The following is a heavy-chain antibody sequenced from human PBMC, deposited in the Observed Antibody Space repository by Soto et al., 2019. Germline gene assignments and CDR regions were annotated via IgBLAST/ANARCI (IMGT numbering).Heavy chain of an antibody. CDR3: VRDVRWAFDF. CDR2: ISIGSGSI. D-gene: IGHD2-15*01. CDR1: GFSFSNYA. Sequence: EVQLVESGGGLVQPGGSRRVSCAASGFSFSNYAMNWVRQAPGKGLEWVSYISIGSGSIFYADSVKGRFTISRDDANISLYMQMNTLTDEDTAVYYCVRDVRWAFDFRGQGTMVTVSS. V-gene: IGHV3-48*02. J-gene: IGHJ3*01.